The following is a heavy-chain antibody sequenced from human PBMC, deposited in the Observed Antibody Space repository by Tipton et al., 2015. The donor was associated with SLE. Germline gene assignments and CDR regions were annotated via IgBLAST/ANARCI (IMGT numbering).Heavy chain of an antibody. CDR2: ISSSSSTI. V-gene: IGHV3-48*01. Sequence: SLRLSCAASGFTFSSYAMSWVRQAPGKGLEWVSYISSSSSTIYYADSVKGRFTISRDNSKNTLYLQMNSLRAEDTAVYYCAKDRTIFGVGIIDYWGQGTLVTVSS. CDR1: GFTFSSYA. CDR3: AKDRTIFGVGIIDY. J-gene: IGHJ4*02. D-gene: IGHD3-3*01.